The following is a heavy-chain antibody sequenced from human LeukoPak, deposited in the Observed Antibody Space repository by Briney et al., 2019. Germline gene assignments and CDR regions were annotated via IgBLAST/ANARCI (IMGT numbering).Heavy chain of an antibody. CDR2: IRYDGSNK. V-gene: IGHV3-30*02. J-gene: IGHJ4*02. CDR3: AKEERGIVGATPFDY. CDR1: GFTFSSYG. Sequence: PGGSLRLSCAASGFTFSSYGMHWVRQAPGKGLEWVAFIRYDGSNKYYADSVKGRFTISRDNSKNTLYLQMNSLRAEDTAVYYCAKEERGIVGATPFDYWGQGTLVTVSS. D-gene: IGHD1-26*01.